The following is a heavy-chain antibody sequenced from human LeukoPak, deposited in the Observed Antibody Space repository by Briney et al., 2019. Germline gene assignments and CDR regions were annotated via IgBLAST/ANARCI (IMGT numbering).Heavy chain of an antibody. D-gene: IGHD6-25*01. J-gene: IGHJ4*02. CDR2: ITNDGDFT. CDR3: AKGGISSSGLGD. CDR1: GFIFSISD. Sequence: LPGGSLRLSCAASGFIFSISDMTWVRQAPGKGLDLVASITNDGDFTYYAGSVKGRFTIFRDNSKSTLSLEMNRLRAEDTAVYYGAKGGISSSGLGDWGQGTLVTVSS. V-gene: IGHV3-23*01.